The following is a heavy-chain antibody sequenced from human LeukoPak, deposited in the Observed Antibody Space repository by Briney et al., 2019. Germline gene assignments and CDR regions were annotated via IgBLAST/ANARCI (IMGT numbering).Heavy chain of an antibody. CDR1: GGTFSSYA. J-gene: IGHJ4*02. CDR2: IIPILGIA. Sequence: SVKVSCKSSGGTFSSYAISWVRQAPGQGLEWMGRIIPILGIANYAQKFQGRVTITADKSTSTAYMELSSLRSEDTAVYYCARALGYCSGGSCYSLDYWGQGTLVTVSS. CDR3: ARALGYCSGGSCYSLDY. V-gene: IGHV1-69*04. D-gene: IGHD2-15*01.